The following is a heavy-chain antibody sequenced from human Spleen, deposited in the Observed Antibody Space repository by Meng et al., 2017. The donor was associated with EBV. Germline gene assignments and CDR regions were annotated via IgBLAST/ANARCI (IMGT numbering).Heavy chain of an antibody. D-gene: IGHD3-10*01. J-gene: IGHJ4*02. CDR2: INHSGSA. CDR1: GGSFSDYY. Sequence: VQLQQWGEGLLKPTGALAVTCGVYGGSFSDYYWSWIRQSPGKGLEWIGEINHSGSAYYNPSLKSRVTISVDTSKNQFSLNLTSVTAADTAVYYCARGVGDHWGQGVLVTVSS. CDR3: ARGVGDH. V-gene: IGHV4-34*01.